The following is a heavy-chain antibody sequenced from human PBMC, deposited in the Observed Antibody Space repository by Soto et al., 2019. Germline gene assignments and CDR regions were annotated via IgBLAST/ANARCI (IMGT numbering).Heavy chain of an antibody. CDR1: GFTFSSYG. Sequence: GGSLRLSCAASGFTFSSYGMHWVRQAPGKGLEWVAVISYDGSNKYYADSVKGRFTISRDNSKNTLYLQMNSLRAEDTAVYYCAKDLGYSFFSNYGMDVWGQGTTVTVSS. V-gene: IGHV3-30*18. J-gene: IGHJ6*02. CDR2: ISYDGSNK. D-gene: IGHD5-18*01. CDR3: AKDLGYSFFSNYGMDV.